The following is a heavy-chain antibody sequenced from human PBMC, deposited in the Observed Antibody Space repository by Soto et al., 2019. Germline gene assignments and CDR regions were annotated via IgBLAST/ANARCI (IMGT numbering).Heavy chain of an antibody. CDR3: ARSYYDILTGYYTGFDY. CDR1: GGSISSGGYS. V-gene: IGHV4-30-2*01. Sequence: QLQLQESGSGLVKPSQTLSLTCAVSGGSISSGGYSWSWIRQPPGKGLEWIGYIYHSGSTYYNPSLTSRVTISVDRSKNQFSLKLSSVTAADTAVYYCARSYYDILTGYYTGFDYWGQGTLVTVSS. J-gene: IGHJ4*02. D-gene: IGHD3-9*01. CDR2: IYHSGST.